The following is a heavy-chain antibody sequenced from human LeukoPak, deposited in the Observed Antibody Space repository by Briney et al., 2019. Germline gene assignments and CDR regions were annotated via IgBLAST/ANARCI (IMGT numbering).Heavy chain of an antibody. V-gene: IGHV4-34*01. D-gene: IGHD4-17*01. CDR3: TRMTTGHDY. CDR1: GVSFDDYY. Sequence: SETLSLTCAVSGVSFDDYYWAWVRQTPGKGLEWIGEINHSGYTNDSPSLKSRVTLSIDTSRKQFSLNLRSVTVADAGTYYCTRMTTGHDYWGQVTLVTVSS. CDR2: INHSGYT. J-gene: IGHJ4*02.